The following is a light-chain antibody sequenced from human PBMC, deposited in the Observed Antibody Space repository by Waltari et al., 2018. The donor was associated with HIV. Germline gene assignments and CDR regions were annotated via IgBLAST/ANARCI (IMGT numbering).Light chain of an antibody. Sequence: EIVLTQSPGTLSLSPGERAALSCRASQSVSSYLAWYQQKPGQAPRLLIYAASSRAIGIPDRFSGSGSGTDFTLTISRLEPEDFAVYYCQQYGSSRTFGQGTKVEIK. V-gene: IGKV3-20*01. CDR3: QQYGSSRT. J-gene: IGKJ1*01. CDR2: AAS. CDR1: QSVSSY.